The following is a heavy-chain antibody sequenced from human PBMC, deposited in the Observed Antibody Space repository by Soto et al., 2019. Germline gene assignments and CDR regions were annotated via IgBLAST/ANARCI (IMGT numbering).Heavy chain of an antibody. CDR3: ARDQDYWRYGMDV. CDR2: XDXXGXXX. CDR1: GFTFYNYA. V-gene: IGHV3-21*01. J-gene: IGHJ6*02. Sequence: PGGARRLSCAASGFTFYNYAMNWVRQAPGKGLEXVSXXDXXGXXXXXAXXVKGRFTISRDDAKNSLYLQMNSLRAEDTAVYYCARDQDYWRYGMDVWGQGTTVTVSS. D-gene: IGHD3-3*01.